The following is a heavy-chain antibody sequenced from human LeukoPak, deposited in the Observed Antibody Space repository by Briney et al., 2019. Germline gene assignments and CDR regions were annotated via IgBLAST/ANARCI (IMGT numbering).Heavy chain of an antibody. CDR2: IYHSGST. J-gene: IGHJ4*02. V-gene: IGHV4-30-2*01. CDR1: GGSISSGGYS. Sequence: SETLSLTCAVSGGSISSGGYSWSWIRQPPGKGLEWIGYIYHSGSTYYNPSLKSRVTISVDRSKNQFSLKLSSVTAADTAVYYCARAGDYFDYWGQGTLVTVSS. D-gene: IGHD7-27*01. CDR3: ARAGDYFDY.